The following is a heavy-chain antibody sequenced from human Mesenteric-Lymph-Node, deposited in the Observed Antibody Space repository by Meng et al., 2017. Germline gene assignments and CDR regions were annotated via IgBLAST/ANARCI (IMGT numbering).Heavy chain of an antibody. CDR3: ARDLHYGASDY. CDR1: GFTFSAHW. Sequence: GGSLRLPCAASGFTFSAHWMHWVRQTEERGLVWVSLIKNDGSGTGYADSVKGRFTISRDNAKNMLYLQMNSLRAEDTAVYYCARDLHYGASDYWGQGTLVTVSS. D-gene: IGHD3-16*01. CDR2: IKNDGSGT. V-gene: IGHV3-74*01. J-gene: IGHJ4*02.